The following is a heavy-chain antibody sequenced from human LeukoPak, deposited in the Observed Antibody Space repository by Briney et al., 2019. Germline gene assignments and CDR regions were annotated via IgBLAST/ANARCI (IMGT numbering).Heavy chain of an antibody. J-gene: IGHJ4*02. CDR3: AKVTGIYCGGDCRYFDY. CDR2: ISGSGGST. D-gene: IGHD2-21*02. V-gene: IGHV3-23*01. CDR1: GFTFSSYA. Sequence: GGSLRLSCAASGFTFSSYAMSWVRQAPGKGLEWVSAISGSGGSTYYADSVKGRFTISRDNSKNTLYLQMNSLRAEDAAVYYCAKVTGIYCGGDCRYFDYWGQGTLVTVSS.